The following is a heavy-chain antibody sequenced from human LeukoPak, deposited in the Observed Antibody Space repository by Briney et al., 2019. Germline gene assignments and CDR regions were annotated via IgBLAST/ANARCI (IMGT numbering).Heavy chain of an antibody. D-gene: IGHD3-10*01. Sequence: SETLSLTCTVSGGSISSGGYYWSWIRQPPGKGLEWIGYIYHSGSTYYNPSLKSRVTISVDTSKNQFSLKLSSVTAADTAVYYCARVSMVRGVIDYWGQGTLVTVSS. J-gene: IGHJ4*02. CDR2: IYHSGST. CDR1: GGSISSGGYY. CDR3: ARVSMVRGVIDY. V-gene: IGHV4-30-2*05.